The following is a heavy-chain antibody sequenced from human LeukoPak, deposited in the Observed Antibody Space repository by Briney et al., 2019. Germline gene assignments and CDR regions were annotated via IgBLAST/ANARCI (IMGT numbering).Heavy chain of an antibody. J-gene: IGHJ6*02. D-gene: IGHD3-3*01. Sequence: GGSLRLSCAASGFSFNTYAMHWVRQAPGKGPEWVAVISNDGREKYYADSVKGRFTISRDNSKNTLYLQMNSLRAEDTAVYYCAKEGTRDFWSGYFSYYGMDVWGQGTTVTVSS. CDR2: ISNDGREK. CDR1: GFSFNTYA. V-gene: IGHV3-30*18. CDR3: AKEGTRDFWSGYFSYYGMDV.